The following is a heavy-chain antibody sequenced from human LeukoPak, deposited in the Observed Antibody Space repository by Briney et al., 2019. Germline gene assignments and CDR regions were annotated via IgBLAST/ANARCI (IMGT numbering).Heavy chain of an antibody. J-gene: IGHJ4*02. D-gene: IGHD2-2*01. Sequence: ASVKVSCKVSGYTLTELSMHWVRQAHGKGLEWMGGFDPEDGETIYAQKFQGRVTMTEDTSTDTAYMELSSLRSEDTAVYYCATVPYRHMVVVNYFDYWGQGTLVTVSS. CDR1: GYTLTELS. V-gene: IGHV1-24*01. CDR2: FDPEDGET. CDR3: ATVPYRHMVVVNYFDY.